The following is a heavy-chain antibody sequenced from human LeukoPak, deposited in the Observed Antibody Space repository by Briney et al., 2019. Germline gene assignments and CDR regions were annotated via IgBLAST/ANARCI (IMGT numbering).Heavy chain of an antibody. J-gene: IGHJ5*02. CDR1: GFTFSSYG. Sequence: GGSLRLSCAASGFTFSSYGMTWVRQAPGNGLEWVASINEDGSEIHYVDSVKGRFTISRDNAKDSLYLQMNSLTAEDTAMYYCVRAYHPGGWFDPWGQGTLVTVSS. V-gene: IGHV3-7*04. CDR3: VRAYHPGGWFDP. D-gene: IGHD2-21*01. CDR2: INEDGSEI.